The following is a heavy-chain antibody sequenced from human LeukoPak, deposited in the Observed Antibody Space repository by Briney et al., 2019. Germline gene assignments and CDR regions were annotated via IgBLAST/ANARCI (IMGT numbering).Heavy chain of an antibody. D-gene: IGHD3-3*01. V-gene: IGHV4-34*01. CDR1: GGSISSYY. J-gene: IGHJ6*02. Sequence: PSETLSLTCTVSGGSISSYYWSWIRQPPGKGLEWIGEINHSGSTNYNPSLKSRVTISVDTSKNQFSLKLSSVTAADTAVYYCARARQYYDFWSGYSQYYGMDVWGQGTTVTVSS. CDR3: ARARQYYDFWSGYSQYYGMDV. CDR2: INHSGST.